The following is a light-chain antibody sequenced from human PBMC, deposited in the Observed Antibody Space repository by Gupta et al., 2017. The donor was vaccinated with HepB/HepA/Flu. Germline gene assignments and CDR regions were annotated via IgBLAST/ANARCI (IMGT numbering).Light chain of an antibody. CDR1: QSPAPSDGTTF. CDR2: KVS. V-gene: IGKV2-30*02. CDR3: RQITQCPET. J-gene: IGKJ1*01. Sequence: VVLTQSQLSLPVTLGQPASISCRSSQSPAPSDGTTFLPWFKQRPVQSPRRLTYKVSNRDSGVPDRFSGSGAGTDFTLQISRGEAEDVAVYYCRQITQCPETFGQGTKVEIK.